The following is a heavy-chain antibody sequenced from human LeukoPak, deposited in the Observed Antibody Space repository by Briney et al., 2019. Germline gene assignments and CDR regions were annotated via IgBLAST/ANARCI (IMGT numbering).Heavy chain of an antibody. CDR3: ARGPRDYYDSSGPAFDP. V-gene: IGHV4-59*01. CDR1: GGSISSYY. Sequence: SETLSLTCTVSGGSISSYYWSWIRQPPGKGLEWIGYIYYSGSTNYNPSLKSRVTISVDTSKNQLSLKLSSVTAADTAVYYCARGPRDYYDSSGPAFDPWGQGTLVTVSS. CDR2: IYYSGST. D-gene: IGHD3-22*01. J-gene: IGHJ5*02.